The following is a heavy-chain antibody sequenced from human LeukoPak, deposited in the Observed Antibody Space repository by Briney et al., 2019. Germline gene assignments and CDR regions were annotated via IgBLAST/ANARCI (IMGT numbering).Heavy chain of an antibody. J-gene: IGHJ4*02. CDR1: GGSISNSSYY. CDR3: ARHWVVTPNY. V-gene: IGHV4-39*01. CDR2: IYYSGSA. D-gene: IGHD4-23*01. Sequence: SETLSLTCIVSGGSISNSSYYWGWIRQPPGKGLEWIGSIYYSGSAYYNPSLKSQVTISVDTSKNQFSLKLTSVTAADTAVYYCARHWVVTPNYWGQGTLVTVSS.